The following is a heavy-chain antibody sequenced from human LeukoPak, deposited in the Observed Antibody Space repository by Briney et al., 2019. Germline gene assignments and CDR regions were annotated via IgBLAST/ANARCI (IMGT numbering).Heavy chain of an antibody. D-gene: IGHD6-19*01. CDR3: ARGYSSGFLFDY. CDR2: INPNSGGT. J-gene: IGHJ4*02. Sequence: ASVKVSCRASGYTFTNYDINWVRQAPGHGLKWMGWINPNSGGTNYAQKFQGRVTMTRDTSISTAYMELSRLRSDDTAVYYCARGYSSGFLFDYWGQGTLVTVSS. V-gene: IGHV1-2*02. CDR1: GYTFTNYD.